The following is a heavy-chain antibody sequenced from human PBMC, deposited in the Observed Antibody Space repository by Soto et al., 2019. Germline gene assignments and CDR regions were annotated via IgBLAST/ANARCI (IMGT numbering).Heavy chain of an antibody. CDR2: IYYSGST. V-gene: IGHV4-59*08. Sequence: SETLSLTCTVSGGSISSYYWSWIRQPPGKGLEWIGYIYYSGSTNYNPSLKSRVTISVDTSKNQFSLKLSSVAAADTAVYYCARHGASRYSSSWYPSNGYYYYMDVWGKGTTVTVSS. CDR3: ARHGASRYSSSWYPSNGYYYYMDV. J-gene: IGHJ6*03. CDR1: GGSISSYY. D-gene: IGHD6-13*01.